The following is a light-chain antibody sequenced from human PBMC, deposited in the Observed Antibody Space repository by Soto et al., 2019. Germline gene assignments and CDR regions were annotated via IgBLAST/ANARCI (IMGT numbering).Light chain of an antibody. Sequence: DIVMTQSPLSLPVTPGEPASISCRSSQSVLHSNGYNYLDWDVQKPGQSPQLLIYLGSNRAPGVPDRFSGSVSGTDFTLNISRVEAEDVGVYYCMQALQTPPTLAQGTRLETK. CDR1: QSVLHSNGYNY. J-gene: IGKJ5*01. CDR3: MQALQTPPT. V-gene: IGKV2-28*01. CDR2: LGS.